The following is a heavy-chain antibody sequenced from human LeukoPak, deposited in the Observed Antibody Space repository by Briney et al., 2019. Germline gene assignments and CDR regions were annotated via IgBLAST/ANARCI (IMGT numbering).Heavy chain of an antibody. CDR1: GGSFSGYY. V-gene: IGHV4-34*01. Sequence: SETLSLTCAVYGGSFSGYYWSWIRQPPGKGLEWIGEINHSGSTNHNPSLKSRVTISVDTSKNQFSLKLSSVTAADTAVYYCAGEGSSGFDYWGQGTLVTVSS. D-gene: IGHD3-22*01. CDR3: AGEGSSGFDY. CDR2: INHSGST. J-gene: IGHJ4*02.